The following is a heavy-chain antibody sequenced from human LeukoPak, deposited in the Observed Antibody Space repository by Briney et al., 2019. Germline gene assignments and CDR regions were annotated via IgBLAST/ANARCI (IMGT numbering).Heavy chain of an antibody. CDR1: GFTFDDYA. CDR3: AKDTPRGYYDSSGLYFQH. CDR2: ISGDGGST. V-gene: IGHV3-43*02. D-gene: IGHD3-22*01. J-gene: IGHJ1*01. Sequence: GGSLRLSCAASGFTFDDYAMHWVRQAPGKGLEWVSLISGDGGSTYYADSVKGRFTISRDNSKNSLYLQMNSLRTEDTALYYCAKDTPRGYYDSSGLYFQHWGQGTLVTVSS.